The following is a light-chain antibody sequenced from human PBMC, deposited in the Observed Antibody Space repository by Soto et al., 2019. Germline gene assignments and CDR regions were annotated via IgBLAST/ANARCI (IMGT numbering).Light chain of an antibody. CDR2: GAS. CDR3: QQFVGSSYT. CDR1: QSVSSSY. J-gene: IGKJ2*01. V-gene: IGKV3-20*01. Sequence: ESVLTQSPGTLSLSPGERATLSCRASQSVSSSYLAWYQQKPGQAPRLLIYGASTRATDIPDRFSGSGSGTDFTRTISRLEPEDFAVYYCQQFVGSSYTFGQGTKVEIK.